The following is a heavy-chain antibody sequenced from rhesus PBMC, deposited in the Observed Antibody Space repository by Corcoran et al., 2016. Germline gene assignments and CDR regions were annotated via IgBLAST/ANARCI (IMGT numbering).Heavy chain of an antibody. CDR1: GGSISGGYG. V-gene: IGHV4S7*01. J-gene: IGHJ6*01. CDR2: IFGSIGST. CDR3: ARLGYSGSWKWLDGLDS. D-gene: IGHD6-25*01. Sequence: QVQLQESGPGLVKPSETLSLTCAVSGGSISGGYGWSWIRQPPGKGLGWIGHIFGSIGSTYYNPSLKSRVTISRETSKNQFSLKLSSVTAADTAVYYCARLGYSGSWKWLDGLDSWGQGVVVTVSS.